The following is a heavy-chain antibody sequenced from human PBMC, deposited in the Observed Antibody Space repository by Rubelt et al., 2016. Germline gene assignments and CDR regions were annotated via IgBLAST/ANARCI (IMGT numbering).Heavy chain of an antibody. V-gene: IGHV3-66*01. Sequence: EVQVVESGGGSVQPGGSLRLSCAASGFTVSSSYMSWVRQAPGKGLEWVSHIFGGGSTYHADSVKGRCTISRDHSKNTLFLEMNSLRAEDTAVYYCARDDYHYDSSGHYAPGYAFGVWGQGTMVPSL. CDR2: IFGGGST. D-gene: IGHD3-22*01. CDR3: ARDDYHYDSSGHYAPGYAFGV. J-gene: IGHJ3*01. CDR1: GFTVSSSY.